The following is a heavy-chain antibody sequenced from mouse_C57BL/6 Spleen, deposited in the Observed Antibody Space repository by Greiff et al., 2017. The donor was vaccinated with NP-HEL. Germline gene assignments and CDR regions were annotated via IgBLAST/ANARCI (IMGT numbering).Heavy chain of an antibody. CDR3: ARVSSYAMDY. Sequence: QVQLKESGAELARPGASVKMSCKASGYTFTSYTMHWVKQRPGQGLEWIGYINPSSGYTKYNQKFKDKATLTADKSSSTAYMQLSSLTSEDSAVYYCARVSSYAMDYWGQGTSVTVSS. J-gene: IGHJ4*01. V-gene: IGHV1-4*01. D-gene: IGHD1-1*01. CDR2: INPSSGYT. CDR1: GYTFTSYT.